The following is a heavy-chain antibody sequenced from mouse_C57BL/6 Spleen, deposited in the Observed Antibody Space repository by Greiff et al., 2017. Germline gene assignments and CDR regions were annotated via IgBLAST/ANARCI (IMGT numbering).Heavy chain of an antibody. CDR3: ARNSNYPTDYAMDY. D-gene: IGHD2-5*01. V-gene: IGHV1-81*01. J-gene: IGHJ4*01. Sequence: QVQLQQSGAELARPGASVKLSCKASGYTFTSYGISWVKQRTGQGLEWIGEIYPRSGNTYYNEKFKGKATLTADKSSSTAYMELRSLTSEDSAVYYCARNSNYPTDYAMDYWGQGTSVTVSS. CDR2: IYPRSGNT. CDR1: GYTFTSYG.